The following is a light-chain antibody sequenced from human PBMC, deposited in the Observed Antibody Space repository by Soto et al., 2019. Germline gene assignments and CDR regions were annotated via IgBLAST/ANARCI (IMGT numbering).Light chain of an antibody. CDR3: CSYTSSNSLV. CDR1: SSDFGGYNY. J-gene: IGLJ1*01. CDR2: DVS. V-gene: IGLV2-14*01. Sequence: QSGLTQPASVSGSPGQSITISCTGTSSDFGGYNYVSWYQQHPGRAPKVLIYDVSNRPAGVSDRFSGSRSGNTASLTISGLHSEDEADYYCCSYTSSNSLVFGTGTKVTVL.